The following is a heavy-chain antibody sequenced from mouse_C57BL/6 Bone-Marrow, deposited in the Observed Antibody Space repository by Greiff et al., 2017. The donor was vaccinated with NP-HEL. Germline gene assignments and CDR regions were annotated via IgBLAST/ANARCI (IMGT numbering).Heavy chain of an antibody. V-gene: IGHV1-63*01. CDR2: IYPGGGYT. J-gene: IGHJ4*01. CDR1: GYTFTNYW. CDR3: ARLLLRDPPYAMDY. D-gene: IGHD1-1*01. Sequence: VQLQQSGAELVRPGTSVKMSCKASGYTFTNYWIGWAKQRPGHGLEWIGDIYPGGGYTNYNEKFKGKATLTADKSSSTAYMQFSSLTSEDSAIYYCARLLLRDPPYAMDYWGQGTSVAVSS.